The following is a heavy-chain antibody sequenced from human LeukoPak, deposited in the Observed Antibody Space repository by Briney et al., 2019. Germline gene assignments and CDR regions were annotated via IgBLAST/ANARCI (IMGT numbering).Heavy chain of an antibody. CDR3: ARVAGKNY. CDR1: GGSFSGYY. Sequence: PSETLSLTCAVYGGSFSGYYWSWIRQPPGKGLEWIGEINHSGSTNYNPSLKSRVTISVDTSKNQFSLKLSSVTAADTAVYYCARVAGKNYWGQGTLVNVSS. CDR2: INHSGST. D-gene: IGHD6-19*01. V-gene: IGHV4-34*01. J-gene: IGHJ4*02.